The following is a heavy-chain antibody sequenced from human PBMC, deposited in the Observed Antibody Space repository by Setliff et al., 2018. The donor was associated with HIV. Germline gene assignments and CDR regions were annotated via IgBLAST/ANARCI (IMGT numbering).Heavy chain of an antibody. CDR1: GFTFSSYT. Sequence: PGGSLRLSCAVSGFTFSSYTMNWVRQAPGKGLEWVSSISSSSNYIYYADSVKGRFTISRDNAKNSLYLQMNSLRAEDTAVYYCARVGFFDSSGFWRGGYYYYMDVWGTGTTVTVSS. V-gene: IGHV3-21*01. CDR2: ISSSSNYI. D-gene: IGHD3-22*01. J-gene: IGHJ6*03. CDR3: ARVGFFDSSGFWRGGYYYYMDV.